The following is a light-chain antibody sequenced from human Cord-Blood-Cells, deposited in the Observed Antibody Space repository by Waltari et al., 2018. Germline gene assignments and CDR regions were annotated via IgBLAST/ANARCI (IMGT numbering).Light chain of an antibody. Sequence: SALTQPASVSGSPGQSIPICCTGTSSAVGVYNYVSWYQQHPGKAPKLMIYDVSNRPSGVSKRFSGSKSGNTASVTISGLQAEDEADYYCSSYTSSSTVVFGGGTKLTVL. CDR1: SSAVGVYNY. CDR2: DVS. J-gene: IGLJ2*01. CDR3: SSYTSSSTVV. V-gene: IGLV2-14*01.